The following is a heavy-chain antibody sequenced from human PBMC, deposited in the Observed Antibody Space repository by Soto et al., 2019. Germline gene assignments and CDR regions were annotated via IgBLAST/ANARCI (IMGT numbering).Heavy chain of an antibody. D-gene: IGHD1-26*01. V-gene: IGHV3-48*01. CDR2: ISGGGGTT. CDR3: ARDPMSGSQKLYFDY. CDR1: GFSFSSYS. J-gene: IGHJ4*02. Sequence: EVQLVESGGGLVQPGGSLRLSCAASGFSFSSYSMNWVRQAPGKGLEWVSYISGGGGTTYYADSVKGRFTXSRDNAKXXXXXXXXXXXXXXXXXYXCARDPMSGSQKLYFDYWGQGTLVTVSS.